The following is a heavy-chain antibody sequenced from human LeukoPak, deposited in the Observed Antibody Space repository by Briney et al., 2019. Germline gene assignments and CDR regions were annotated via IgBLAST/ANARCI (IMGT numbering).Heavy chain of an antibody. D-gene: IGHD2-8*01. J-gene: IGHJ4*02. CDR2: ISNTGSYI. Sequence: GGSLRLSCAASGFTFSDYYMSWIRQAPGKGLEWVSYISNTGSYINYADSVKGRFTLSRDNAKNSTYLQMNSLRAEDTAVYYCARGVSYVDYWGQGILVTVSS. CDR1: GFTFSDYY. V-gene: IGHV3-11*03. CDR3: ARGVSYVDY.